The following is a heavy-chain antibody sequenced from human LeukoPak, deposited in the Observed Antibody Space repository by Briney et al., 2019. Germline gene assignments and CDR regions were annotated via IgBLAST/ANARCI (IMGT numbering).Heavy chain of an antibody. CDR2: ISGSGGST. D-gene: IGHD6-13*01. J-gene: IGHJ4*02. CDR1: GFTFDIYA. V-gene: IGHV3-23*01. CDR3: PRYSRSSCFDY. Sequence: GGSLRLSCAASGFTFDIYAMSWVRQAPGTGLECVLTISGSGGSTYYADSVKGRLTISRDNCTNTLYLQLIRLRAEDTAVYYCPRYSRSSCFDYWGQGNLVTVSS.